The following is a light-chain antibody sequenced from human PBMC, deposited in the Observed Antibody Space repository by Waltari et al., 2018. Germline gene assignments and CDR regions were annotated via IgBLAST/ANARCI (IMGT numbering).Light chain of an antibody. CDR3: GTWDSSLSGAV. Sequence: QSVLTPPPSVPAAPGQRATISCSGGSSNLGNNYVSRYRQFPGTAPKLLIYENTERPSGIPGRFSGSKSGTSATLDITGLQAGDEADYYCGTWDSSLSGAVFGGGTHLTVL. CDR1: SSNLGNNY. J-gene: IGLJ7*01. CDR2: ENT. V-gene: IGLV1-51*02.